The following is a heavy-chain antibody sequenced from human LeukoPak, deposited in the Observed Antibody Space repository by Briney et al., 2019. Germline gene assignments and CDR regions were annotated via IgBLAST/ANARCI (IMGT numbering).Heavy chain of an antibody. D-gene: IGHD6-13*01. J-gene: IGHJ4*02. V-gene: IGHV4-4*07. CDR2: IYTTGNT. Sequence: AETLSLTCTVSGGSITGYYWTWIRQPAGKGLEWIGRIYTTGNTNYNPSLKSRVTMSVDMSKNQFSLKLSSVTAADTAVYYCARAGSGWYGLADYWGQGTLVTVSS. CDR3: ARAGSGWYGLADY. CDR1: GGSITGYY.